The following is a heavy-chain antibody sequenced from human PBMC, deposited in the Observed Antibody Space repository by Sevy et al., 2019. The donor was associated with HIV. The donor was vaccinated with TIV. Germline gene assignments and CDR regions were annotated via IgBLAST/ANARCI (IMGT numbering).Heavy chain of an antibody. Sequence: GGSLRLSCAASGFTFSSYEMNWVRHAPGKGLEWVSYISSSGSTIYYADSVKGRFTISRDNAKNSLYLQMNSLRAEDTAVYYCARSLVEDYYDSSGYYGDWFDPWGQGTLVTVSS. CDR1: GFTFSSYE. D-gene: IGHD3-22*01. J-gene: IGHJ5*02. CDR3: ARSLVEDYYDSSGYYGDWFDP. CDR2: ISSSGSTI. V-gene: IGHV3-48*03.